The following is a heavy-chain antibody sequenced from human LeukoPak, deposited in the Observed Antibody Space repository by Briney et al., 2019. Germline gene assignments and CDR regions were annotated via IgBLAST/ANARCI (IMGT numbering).Heavy chain of an antibody. D-gene: IGHD1-26*01. CDR2: INKDGGKK. Sequence: GGSLTLSCAASGFNFSSYWMSWVRQAPGKGLEWVANINKDGGKKYYVDSVRGRFAISRDNAENSVYLQMNSLRAEDTALYYCARGGAHDNWGQGTLVTVSS. V-gene: IGHV3-7*01. CDR1: GFNFSSYW. CDR3: ARGGAHDN. J-gene: IGHJ4*02.